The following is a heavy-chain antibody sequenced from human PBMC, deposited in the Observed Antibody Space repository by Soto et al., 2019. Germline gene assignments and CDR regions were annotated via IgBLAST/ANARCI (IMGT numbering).Heavy chain of an antibody. D-gene: IGHD6-25*01. CDR3: SSAYRSSGRGDPFAF. Sequence: GGSLRLSCAASGFTFSSYWMHWVRQAPGKGLVWVSRINSDGSSTSYADSEKGRFTISRDNAKKTLYLQMNSLRAENTEVYYCSSAYRSSGRGDPFAFWGQGSMDIVSS. CDR2: INSDGSST. V-gene: IGHV3-74*01. CDR1: GFTFSSYW. J-gene: IGHJ3*01.